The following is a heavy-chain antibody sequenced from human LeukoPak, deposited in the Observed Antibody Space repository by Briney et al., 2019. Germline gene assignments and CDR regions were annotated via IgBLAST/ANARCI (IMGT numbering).Heavy chain of an antibody. D-gene: IGHD1-26*01. CDR2: IYTSGST. CDR3: AREVRGGSYPLDAFDI. Sequence: SETLSLTCTVSGGSISSGSYYWSWIRQPAGKGLEWIGRIYTSGSTNYNPSLKSRVTISIDTSKNQFSLKLSSVTAADTAVYYCAREVRGGSYPLDAFDIWGQGTMVTVSS. V-gene: IGHV4-61*02. J-gene: IGHJ3*02. CDR1: GGSISSGSYY.